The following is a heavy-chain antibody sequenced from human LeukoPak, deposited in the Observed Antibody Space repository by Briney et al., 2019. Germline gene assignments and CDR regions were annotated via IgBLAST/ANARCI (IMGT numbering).Heavy chain of an antibody. CDR1: GFTFSSYG. V-gene: IGHV3-21*01. D-gene: IGHD3-3*01. CDR3: ARDYRRTYYDFWSGYYTPSRPFDY. Sequence: GGSLRLSCAASGFTFSSYGMHWVRQAPGKGLEWVSSISSSSSYIYYADSVKGRFTISRDNAKNSLYLQMNSLRAEDTAVYYCARDYRRTYYDFWSGYYTPSRPFDYWGQGTLVTVSS. J-gene: IGHJ4*02. CDR2: ISSSSSYI.